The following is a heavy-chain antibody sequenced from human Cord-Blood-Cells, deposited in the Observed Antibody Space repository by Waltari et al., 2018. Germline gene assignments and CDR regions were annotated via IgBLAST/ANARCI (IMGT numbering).Heavy chain of an antibody. Sequence: QVQLQQWGAGLLKPSETLSLTCAVYGGSSSGYYWSWIRQPPGKGLEWIGEINHSGSTNYTPSPKSRVTISVDTSKNQFSLKLSSVTAADTAVYYCARGRPVPYGSGSYYNRYYYGMDVWGQGTTVTVSS. J-gene: IGHJ6*02. CDR2: INHSGST. CDR3: ARGRPVPYGSGSYYNRYYYGMDV. V-gene: IGHV4-34*01. D-gene: IGHD3-10*01. CDR1: GGSSSGYY.